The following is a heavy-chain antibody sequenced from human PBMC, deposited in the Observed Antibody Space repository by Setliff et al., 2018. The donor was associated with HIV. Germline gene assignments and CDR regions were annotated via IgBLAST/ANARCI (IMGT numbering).Heavy chain of an antibody. CDR3: ARYVPADASFDN. J-gene: IGHJ4*02. D-gene: IGHD2-2*01. CDR2: ISAYNGDT. Sequence: ASVKVSCKAAGYSFSSYGITWVRQAPGQGLEWMGWISAYNGDTRYAQTLQDRVTMTTDTSTSTAYMEVRSLRSDDTAVYFCARYVPADASFDNWGPGTLVTVSS. V-gene: IGHV1-18*04. CDR1: GYSFSSYG.